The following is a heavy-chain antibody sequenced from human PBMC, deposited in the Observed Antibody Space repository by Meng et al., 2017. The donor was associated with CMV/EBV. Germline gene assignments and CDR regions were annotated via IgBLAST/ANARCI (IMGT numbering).Heavy chain of an antibody. D-gene: IGHD3-10*01. V-gene: IGHV3-7*01. CDR2: IKQDGSEK. Sequence: GEPLKISCAASGFTFSSYWMSWGRQDPGKGLEWVANIKQDGSEKYYVDSVKGRFTISRDNAKNSLYLQLNSLRAEDTAVYYCARGLRGPSLVRGVTPDAFALCVQGPLVTVSS. J-gene: IGHJ3*01. CDR1: GFTFSSYW. CDR3: ARGLRGPSLVRGVTPDAFAL.